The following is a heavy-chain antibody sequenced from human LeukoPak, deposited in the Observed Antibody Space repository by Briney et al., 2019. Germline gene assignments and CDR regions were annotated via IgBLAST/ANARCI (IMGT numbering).Heavy chain of an antibody. CDR1: GYTFTSYD. V-gene: IGHV1-8*01. J-gene: IGHJ3*02. D-gene: IGHD3-10*01. CDR3: ARGAMVRGRDAFDI. Sequence: GASVKVSCRASGYTFTSYDINWVRQATGQGLEWMGWMNPNSGNTGYAQKFQGRVTMTRNTSISTAYVELSSLRSEDTAVYYCARGAMVRGRDAFDIWGQGTMVTVSS. CDR2: MNPNSGNT.